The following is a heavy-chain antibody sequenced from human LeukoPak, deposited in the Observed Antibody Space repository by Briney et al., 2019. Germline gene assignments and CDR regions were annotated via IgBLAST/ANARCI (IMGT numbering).Heavy chain of an antibody. D-gene: IGHD1-14*01. CDR2: IHNSRNT. V-gene: IGHV4-59*01. J-gene: IGHJ5*01. Sequence: PSESLSLVCTVSGGSISSSYGRWIRQPPGKGREWIWDIHNSRNTKYTPSLRSRFTISVDTSKNQFSLTLSSATAPDSVVYQWVRDRPPGLTAWG. CDR1: GGSISSSY. CDR3: VRDRPPGLTA.